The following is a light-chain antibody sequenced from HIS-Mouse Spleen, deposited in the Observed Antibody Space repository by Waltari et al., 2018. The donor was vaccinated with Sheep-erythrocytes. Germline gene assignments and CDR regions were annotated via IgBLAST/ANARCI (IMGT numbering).Light chain of an antibody. V-gene: IGLV3-1*01. J-gene: IGLJ2*01. CDR2: QDS. Sequence: SYELTQPPSVSVSPGQTASITCSGDKLGDKYACWYQQKPGHSPVLVIYQDSKRPSGIPGRFSGYNSGNTATLTISGTQAMDEADYYCQAWDSSTVVFGGGTKLTVL. CDR1: KLGDKY. CDR3: QAWDSSTVV.